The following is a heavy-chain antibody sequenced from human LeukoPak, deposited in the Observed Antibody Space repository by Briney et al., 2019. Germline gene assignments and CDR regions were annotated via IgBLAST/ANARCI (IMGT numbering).Heavy chain of an antibody. V-gene: IGHV3-66*01. D-gene: IGHD3-10*02. CDR1: GFTVSSNY. Sequence: GGSLRLSCAASGFTVSSNYMSWVRQAPGKGLEWVSVIYAGGTIYYADSVKGRFTISRDNSKNTLYLQMNSLRAEDTAVYYCAELGITMIGGVWGKGTTVTVSS. CDR2: IYAGGTI. CDR3: AELGITMIGGV. J-gene: IGHJ6*04.